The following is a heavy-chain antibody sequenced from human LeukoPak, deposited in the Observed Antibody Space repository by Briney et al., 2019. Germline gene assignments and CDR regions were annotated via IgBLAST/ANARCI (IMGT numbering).Heavy chain of an antibody. CDR2: IYSGGST. Sequence: GGSLRLSCAASEFSVGSNYMTWVRQAPGKGVEWVSLIYSGGSTYYADSVKGRFTISRDNSKNTLYLQMNSLRAEDTAVYYCAKEQRGYTGYAVGSWFDPWGQGTLVTVSS. CDR1: EFSVGSNY. J-gene: IGHJ5*02. D-gene: IGHD5-12*01. CDR3: AKEQRGYTGYAVGSWFDP. V-gene: IGHV3-53*01.